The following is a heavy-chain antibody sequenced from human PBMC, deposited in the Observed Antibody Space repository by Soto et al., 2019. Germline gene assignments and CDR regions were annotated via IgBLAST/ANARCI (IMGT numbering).Heavy chain of an antibody. Sequence: EAHLLEFGGALVQPGGSLRLSCAASGFSFNKYAMSWVRQAPGKGLEWVSVISGSGGSTFYADSVKGRFTVSRDNSKHTLYLEMNSLRVDDTAIYFCTKHNVFVVPSSIDWFDPWGPGTLVTVSS. V-gene: IGHV3-23*01. D-gene: IGHD3-3*01. J-gene: IGHJ5*02. CDR1: GFSFNKYA. CDR2: ISGSGGST. CDR3: TKHNVFVVPSSIDWFDP.